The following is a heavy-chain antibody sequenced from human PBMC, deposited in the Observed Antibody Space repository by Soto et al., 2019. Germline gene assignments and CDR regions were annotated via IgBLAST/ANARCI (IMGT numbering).Heavy chain of an antibody. CDR2: IYYSGST. Sequence: QVQLQESGPGLVKPSQTLSLTCTVSGGSISSGGYYWSWIRQYPGKGLEWIGYIYYSGSTYYNPSLKGRVTISVDTSKNQFSLKLSSVTAADTAVYYCARGPDSSHWYFDLWGRGTLVTVSS. CDR1: GGSISSGGYY. CDR3: ARGPDSSHWYFDL. V-gene: IGHV4-31*03. J-gene: IGHJ2*01. D-gene: IGHD3-3*01.